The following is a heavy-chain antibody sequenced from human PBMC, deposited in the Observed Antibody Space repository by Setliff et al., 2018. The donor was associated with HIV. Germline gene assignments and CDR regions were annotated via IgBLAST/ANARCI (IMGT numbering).Heavy chain of an antibody. CDR2: ISWNSGSI. V-gene: IGHV3-9*01. CDR3: AKVPGIAVAGLGESYGMDV. D-gene: IGHD6-13*01. CDR1: GFTFDDYA. J-gene: IGHJ6*02. Sequence: PGGSLRLSCAASGFTFDDYAMHWVRQAPGKGLEWVSGISWNSGSIGYADSVKGRFTISRDNAKNSLYLQMNSLRAEDTALYYCAKVPGIAVAGLGESYGMDVWGQGTTVTVSS.